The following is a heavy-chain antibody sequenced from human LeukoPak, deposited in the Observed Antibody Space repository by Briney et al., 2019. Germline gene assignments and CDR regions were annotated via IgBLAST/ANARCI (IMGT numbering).Heavy chain of an antibody. Sequence: SVKVSCKASGGTFTSYAISWVRQAPGQGGEWMGGIIPIFGTANYAQKFQGRVTITADKSTSTAYMELSSLRSEDTAVYYCARAHSSGWYAYYFDYWGQGTLVTVSS. J-gene: IGHJ4*02. CDR1: GGTFTSYA. CDR3: ARAHSSGWYAYYFDY. V-gene: IGHV1-69*06. CDR2: IIPIFGTA. D-gene: IGHD6-19*01.